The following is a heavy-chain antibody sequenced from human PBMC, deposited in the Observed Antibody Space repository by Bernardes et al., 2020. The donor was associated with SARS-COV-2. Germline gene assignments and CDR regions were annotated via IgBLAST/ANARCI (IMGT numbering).Heavy chain of an antibody. J-gene: IGHJ4*02. V-gene: IGHV4-59*01. D-gene: IGHD6-19*01. Sequence: SEPLPLTCTVSGGSMNTFYWAWIRQPPGKGLEWIGYINHSGRTDYNPSLKSRVTISVHTSENQFSLKLSSVTAADTAVYYCAREFPRSGWPLFDSWGQGTLVTVSS. CDR1: GGSMNTFY. CDR3: AREFPRSGWPLFDS. CDR2: INHSGRT.